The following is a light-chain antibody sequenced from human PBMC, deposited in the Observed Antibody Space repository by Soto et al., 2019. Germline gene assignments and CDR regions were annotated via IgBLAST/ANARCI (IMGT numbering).Light chain of an antibody. CDR2: EVS. Sequence: QSVLTQPASVSGSPGQSITISCTGSSSDIGAYDSVSWYQQHPGKAPRLVIYEVSDQPSGVSNRFSGSKSGNTASLTISGLQAEDEDDYYCCSYSISTAYLFGTGTKV. J-gene: IGLJ1*01. V-gene: IGLV2-14*01. CDR1: SSDIGAYDS. CDR3: CSYSISTAYL.